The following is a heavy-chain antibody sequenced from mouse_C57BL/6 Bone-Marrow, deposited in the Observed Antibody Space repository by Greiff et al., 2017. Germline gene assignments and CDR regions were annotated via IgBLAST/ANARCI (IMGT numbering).Heavy chain of an antibody. Sequence: EVHLVESGGGLVKPGGSLKLSCAASGFTFSDYGMHWVRQAPEKGLEWVAYISSGSSTIYYADTVKGRFTISRDNAKNTLFLQMTSLRSEDTAMYYCARNNGSSFRYFDVWGTGTTVTGSS. V-gene: IGHV5-17*01. D-gene: IGHD1-1*01. J-gene: IGHJ1*03. CDR1: GFTFSDYG. CDR2: ISSGSSTI. CDR3: ARNNGSSFRYFDV.